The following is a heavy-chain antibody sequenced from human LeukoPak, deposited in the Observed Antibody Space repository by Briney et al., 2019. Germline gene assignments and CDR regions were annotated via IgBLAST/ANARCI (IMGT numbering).Heavy chain of an antibody. CDR1: GFTFSSYW. CDR3: ARGASASYGMDV. Sequence: GGSLRLSCAASGFTFSSYWMHWVRQAPGKGLVWVSLINTDGSTTSYADSVKGRFTISRDNAKNTLCLQMISLRAEDTAVYYCARGASASYGMDVWGQETTVTVSS. J-gene: IGHJ6*02. V-gene: IGHV3-74*01. CDR2: INTDGSTT.